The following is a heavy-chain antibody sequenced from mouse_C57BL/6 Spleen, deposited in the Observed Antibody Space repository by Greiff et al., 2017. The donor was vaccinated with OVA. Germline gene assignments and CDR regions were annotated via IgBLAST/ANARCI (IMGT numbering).Heavy chain of an antibody. D-gene: IGHD2-3*01. CDR1: GYTFTDYN. Sequence: VQLQQSGPVLVKPGASVKMSCKASGYTFTDYNMNWVKQSHGKSLEWIGVINPYNGGTSYNQKFKGKATLTVDKYSSTAYMELDSLTSEDAAVEYCARSSYDGYSRYLDDWGKGTTLTVSS. V-gene: IGHV1-19*01. J-gene: IGHJ2*01. CDR2: INPYNGGT. CDR3: ARSSYDGYSRYLDD.